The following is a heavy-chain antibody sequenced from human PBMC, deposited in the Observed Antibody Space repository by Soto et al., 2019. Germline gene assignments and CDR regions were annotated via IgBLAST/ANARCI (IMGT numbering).Heavy chain of an antibody. Sequence: SVKVSCKASGGTFSSYAISWVRQAPGQGLEWMGGIIPIFGTANYAQKFQGRVTITADESTSTAYMELSSLRSEDTAVYYCASTVDTFRPSEFPPGYYFDYWGQGTLVTVSS. CDR3: ASTVDTFRPSEFPPGYYFDY. CDR2: IIPIFGTA. CDR1: GGTFSSYA. V-gene: IGHV1-69*13. D-gene: IGHD5-18*01. J-gene: IGHJ4*02.